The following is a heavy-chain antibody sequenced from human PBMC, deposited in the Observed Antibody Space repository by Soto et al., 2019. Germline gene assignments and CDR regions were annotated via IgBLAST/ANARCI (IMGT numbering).Heavy chain of an antibody. CDR3: ARRRAIVVGPPFGGADY. CDR1: GFTFSSYG. D-gene: IGHD2-2*01. V-gene: IGHV3-33*01. Sequence: GGSLRLSCAASGFTFSSYGMHWVHQAPGKGLEWVAVIWYDGSNKYYADSVKGRFTISRDNSKNTLYLQMNSLRAEDTAVYYCARRRAIVVGPPFGGADYWGQGTLVTVSS. J-gene: IGHJ4*02. CDR2: IWYDGSNK.